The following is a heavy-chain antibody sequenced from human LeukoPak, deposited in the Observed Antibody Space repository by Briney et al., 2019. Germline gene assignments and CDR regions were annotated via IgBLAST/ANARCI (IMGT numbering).Heavy chain of an antibody. J-gene: IGHJ4*02. CDR2: ISASSGYI. CDR3: ARESLYSRSASSDLDY. CDR1: GFTFSSYT. Sequence: GGSLRLSCAVSGFTFSSYTMDWVRQAPGKGLEWVSSISASSGYIYYADSMKGRFTISRDNAENSLHLQMKSLRAEDTALYYCARESLYSRSASSDLDYGGQGTLITVSS. D-gene: IGHD3-10*01. V-gene: IGHV3-21*01.